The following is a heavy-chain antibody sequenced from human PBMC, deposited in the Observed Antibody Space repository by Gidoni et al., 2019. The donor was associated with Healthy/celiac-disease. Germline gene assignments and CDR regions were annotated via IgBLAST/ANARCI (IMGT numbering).Heavy chain of an antibody. V-gene: IGHV3-64D*06. CDR2: ISSNGGST. Sequence: EVQLVESGGGLVQPGVSLRLPCSASASTSSSYAMHWVRQAPGKGLEYVSAISSNGGSTYYADSVKGRFTISRDNSKNTLYLQMSSLRAEDTAVYYCVKALRGAAAVYFDYWGQGTLVTVSS. D-gene: IGHD6-13*01. J-gene: IGHJ4*02. CDR1: ASTSSSYA. CDR3: VKALRGAAAVYFDY.